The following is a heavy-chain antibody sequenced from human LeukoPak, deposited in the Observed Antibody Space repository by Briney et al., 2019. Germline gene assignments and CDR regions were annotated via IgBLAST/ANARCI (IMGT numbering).Heavy chain of an antibody. CDR2: IYYSGST. D-gene: IGHD6-19*01. Sequence: SETLSLTCTVSGGSTSGYYWSWIRQPPGKGLEWIGDIYYSGSTNYNPSLTSRVTMSVDTSKNQFSLKLNSVTAADTAVYYCARGWDGIAVAGSFDYWGQGTLVTVSS. CDR3: ARGWDGIAVAGSFDY. J-gene: IGHJ4*02. CDR1: GGSTSGYY. V-gene: IGHV4-59*01.